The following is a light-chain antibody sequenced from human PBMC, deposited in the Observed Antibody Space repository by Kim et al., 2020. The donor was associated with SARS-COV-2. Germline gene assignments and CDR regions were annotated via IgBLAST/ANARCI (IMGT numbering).Light chain of an antibody. Sequence: EIVMTQSPATLSVSPGERATLSCRASQSVSSNLAWYQQKPGQAPRLLIYGASTRATGIPARFSGSGSGTEFTLTISSLQSEDFAVYYCQQCSTWPYSFGQGTKLEI. CDR3: QQCSTWPYS. CDR2: GAS. J-gene: IGKJ2*03. V-gene: IGKV3-15*01. CDR1: QSVSSN.